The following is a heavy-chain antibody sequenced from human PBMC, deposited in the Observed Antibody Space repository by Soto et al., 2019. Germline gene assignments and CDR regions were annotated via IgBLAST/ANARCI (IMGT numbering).Heavy chain of an antibody. CDR3: AKGGCSSTSCRTRKYGMDV. CDR2: LPEIGTNT. CDR1: GFTFSNYG. D-gene: IGHD2-2*01. J-gene: IGHJ6*02. V-gene: IGHV3-23*01. Sequence: PGGSLRLSCAASGFTFSNYGMSWVRQAPGKGLEWVSALPEIGTNTYYADSVKGRFTISRDNSKNTLYLQMNSLRAEDTAVYYCAKGGCSSTSCRTRKYGMDVWGQGTTVTVSS.